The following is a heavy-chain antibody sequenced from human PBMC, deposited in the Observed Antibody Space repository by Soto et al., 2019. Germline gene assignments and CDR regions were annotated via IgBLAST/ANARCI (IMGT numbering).Heavy chain of an antibody. D-gene: IGHD5-12*01. J-gene: IGHJ4*02. Sequence: QVQLQQWGAGLLKPSETLSLNCAVTGGSLSGYYWSWIRQAPGKGLEWIREVKDGGHTNYSPSLRGRVTISSDTSNNQFSLRLNSVTAADTGVYYCARGQEGVVATHWDQGSLVTVSS. CDR2: VKDGGHT. V-gene: IGHV4-34*01. CDR1: GGSLSGYY. CDR3: ARGQEGVVATH.